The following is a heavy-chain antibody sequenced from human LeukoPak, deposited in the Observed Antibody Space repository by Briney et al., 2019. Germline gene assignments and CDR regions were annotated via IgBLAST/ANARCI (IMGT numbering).Heavy chain of an antibody. CDR2: IYYSGST. J-gene: IGHJ5*02. Sequence: SGTLSLTCTVSGGSISSSSYYWGWIRQPPGKGLEWIGSIYYSGSTYYNPSLKSRVTISVDTSKNQFSLKLSSVTAADTAVYYCAREHGSGSYYKGWFDPWGQGTLVTVSS. CDR3: AREHGSGSYYKGWFDP. V-gene: IGHV4-39*07. D-gene: IGHD3-10*01. CDR1: GGSISSSSYY.